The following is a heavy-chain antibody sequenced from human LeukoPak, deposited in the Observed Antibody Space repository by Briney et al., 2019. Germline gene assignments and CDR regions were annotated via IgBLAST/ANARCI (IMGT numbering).Heavy chain of an antibody. D-gene: IGHD3-3*01. CDR2: ISYDGSNK. Sequence: GGSLRLSCAASGFTFSSYAMPWVRQAPGKGLEWVAVISYDGSNKYYADSVKGRFTISRDNSKNTLYLQMNSLRAEDTAVYYCASEDFWSGPYYFDYWGQGTLVTVSS. CDR1: GFTFSSYA. CDR3: ASEDFWSGPYYFDY. J-gene: IGHJ4*02. V-gene: IGHV3-30-3*01.